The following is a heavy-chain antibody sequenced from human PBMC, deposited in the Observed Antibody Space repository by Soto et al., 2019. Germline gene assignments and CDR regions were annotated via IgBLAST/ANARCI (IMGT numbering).Heavy chain of an antibody. Sequence: QVQLVGSGGGVVQPGRTLRLSCAASGFTFNIHGMHWVRQAPGTGLEWVAVIWSDGNNKFYSDSVRGRFTISRDNSKNTLDLQLNSLRVEDTGVYYCAREGPISDTGAFDIWGQGTKVTVSS. J-gene: IGHJ3*02. CDR3: AREGPISDTGAFDI. D-gene: IGHD6-25*01. CDR1: GFTFNIHG. CDR2: IWSDGNNK. V-gene: IGHV3-33*01.